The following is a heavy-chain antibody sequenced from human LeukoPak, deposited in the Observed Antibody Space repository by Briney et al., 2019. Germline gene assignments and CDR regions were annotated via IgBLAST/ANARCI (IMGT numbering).Heavy chain of an antibody. CDR3: ARLRGGSYRPDPFDY. V-gene: IGHV3-21*01. J-gene: IGHJ4*02. CDR1: GFTFSSYS. D-gene: IGHD1-26*01. Sequence: PGGSLRLSCAASGFTFSSYSMNWVRQAPGHGLEWVSSISSSSSYIYYADSVKGRFTISRDNAKNSLYLQMNSLRAEDTAVYYCARLRGGSYRPDPFDYWGQGTLVTVSA. CDR2: ISSSSSYI.